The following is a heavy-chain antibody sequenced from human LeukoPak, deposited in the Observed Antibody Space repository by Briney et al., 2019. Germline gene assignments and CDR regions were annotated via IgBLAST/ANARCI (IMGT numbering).Heavy chain of an antibody. CDR2: ISAYNGNT. Sequence: GASVKVSCKASGYTFTSYGISWVRQAPGQGLEWMGWISAYNGNTNYAQKLQGRVTMTRDTSISTAYMELSSLRSEDTAVYYCARRYYYDGSGLRLDVWGKGTPVTVSS. CDR1: GYTFTSYG. J-gene: IGHJ6*04. CDR3: ARRYYYDGSGLRLDV. D-gene: IGHD3-22*01. V-gene: IGHV1-18*01.